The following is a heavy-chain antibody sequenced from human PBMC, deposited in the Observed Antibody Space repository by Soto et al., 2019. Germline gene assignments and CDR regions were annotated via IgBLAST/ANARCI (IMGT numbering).Heavy chain of an antibody. CDR2: ISYDGSNK. J-gene: IGHJ4*02. CDR3: AKARRGYSYGPFDY. CDR1: GFTFSSYG. Sequence: QVQLVESGGGVVQPGRSLRLSCAASGFTFSSYGMHWVRQAPGKGLEWVAVISYDGSNKYYADSVKGRFTISRDNSKNTLYLQMNSLRAEDTAVYYCAKARRGYSYGPFDYWGQGTLVTVSS. D-gene: IGHD5-18*01. V-gene: IGHV3-30*18.